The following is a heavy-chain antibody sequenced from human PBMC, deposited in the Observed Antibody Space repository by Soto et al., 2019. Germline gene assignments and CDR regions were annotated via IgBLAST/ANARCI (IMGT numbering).Heavy chain of an antibody. CDR1: GFTFDDYA. CDR2: ISWNSGSI. Sequence: EVQLVESGGGLVQPGRSLRLSCAASGFTFDDYALHWVRQVPGQGLEWVSGISWNSGSIGYADSVRGRFTISRDNAKNSLYLQMNSLRAEDTALYYCAKDRDDYTNPSYYYMDVWGKGTTVTVSS. J-gene: IGHJ6*03. CDR3: AKDRDDYTNPSYYYMDV. V-gene: IGHV3-9*01. D-gene: IGHD4-4*01.